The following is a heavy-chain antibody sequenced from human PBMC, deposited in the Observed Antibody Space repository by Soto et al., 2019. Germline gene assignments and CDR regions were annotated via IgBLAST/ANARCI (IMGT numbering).Heavy chain of an antibody. CDR2: ISSSSSTI. Sequence: GGSLRLSCGASGFTFSSCSMNWVRQAPGKGLEWISYISSSSSTIFYADSVKGRFTISRDNDKNSLYLHMNNLRDADTAVYFCAREGRYISSEYFGNWGQGTLVTASS. D-gene: IGHD3-3*02. CDR3: AREGRYISSEYFGN. V-gene: IGHV3-48*02. CDR1: GFTFSSCS. J-gene: IGHJ4*02.